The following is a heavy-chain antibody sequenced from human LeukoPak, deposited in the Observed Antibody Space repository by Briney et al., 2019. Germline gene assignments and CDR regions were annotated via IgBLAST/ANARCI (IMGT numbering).Heavy chain of an antibody. J-gene: IGHJ4*02. V-gene: IGHV3-33*01. D-gene: IGHD5-12*01. CDR3: ARDWLSQGLMWIGYFDY. CDR1: GFTFSSYG. CDR2: IWYGGSNK. Sequence: PGGSLRLSCAASGFTFSSYGMHWVRQAPGKGLEWVAVIWYGGSNKYYADSVKGRFTISRDNSKNTLYLQMNSLRAEDTAVYYCARDWLSQGLMWIGYFDYWGQGTLVTVSS.